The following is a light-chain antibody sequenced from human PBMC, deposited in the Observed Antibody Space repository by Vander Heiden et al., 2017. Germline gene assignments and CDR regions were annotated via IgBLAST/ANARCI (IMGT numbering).Light chain of an antibody. V-gene: IGKV3-20*01. Sequence: ETVLTPNTATLSLSHGERATLSRRPTQGVSGNMLAWYRQKPGQAPRLLISDASNRATGIPDRFSASGSATDFTLTISRLEPEAFAVYYCQQYGNSPLTFGGGTEVESK. CDR1: QGVSGNM. CDR2: DAS. J-gene: IGKJ4*01. CDR3: QQYGNSPLT.